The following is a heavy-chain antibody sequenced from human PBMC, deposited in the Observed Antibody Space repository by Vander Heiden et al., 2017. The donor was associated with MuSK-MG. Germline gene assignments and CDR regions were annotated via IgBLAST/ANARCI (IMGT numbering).Heavy chain of an antibody. D-gene: IGHD2-21*01. CDR3: AKDQGPVVVIATTDY. V-gene: IGHV3-23*01. J-gene: IGHJ4*02. CDR2: ISGSGGST. CDR1: GFPFSSYA. Sequence: EVQLLESGGGLVQPGGSLRLSCAASGFPFSSYAMSWVRQAPGKGLEWVSAISGSGGSTYYADSVKGRFTISRDNSKNTLYLQMNSLRAEDTAVYYCAKDQGPVVVIATTDYWGQGTLVTVSS.